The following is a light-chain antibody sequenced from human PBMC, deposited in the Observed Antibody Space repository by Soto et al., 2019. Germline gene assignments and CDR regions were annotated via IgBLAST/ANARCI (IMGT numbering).Light chain of an antibody. CDR1: SSDVGGYNY. V-gene: IGLV2-8*01. J-gene: IGLJ1*01. CDR3: RSYAGSNNYV. Sequence: QSALTQPPSASGSPGQSVTISCTGTSSDVGGYNYVSWYQQHPGKAPKLMIYEVSNRPSGVPDRFSGSKSGNTASLTVSGLKAEDEADYYCRSYAGSNNYVFGTGTKVTVL. CDR2: EVS.